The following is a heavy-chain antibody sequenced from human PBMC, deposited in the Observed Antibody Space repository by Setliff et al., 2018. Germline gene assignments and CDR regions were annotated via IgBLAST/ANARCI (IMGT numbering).Heavy chain of an antibody. CDR2: ISAYNGNT. J-gene: IGHJ3*02. V-gene: IGHV1-18*01. CDR1: GYTFTSYG. CDR3: ARGGYRAEYGDYGDAFDI. Sequence: ASVKVSCKASGYTFTSYGISWVRQAPGQGLEWMGWISAYNGNTNYAQKFQGRVTMTRNTSISTAYMELRSLRSDDTAVYYCARGGYRAEYGDYGDAFDIWGQGTMVTVSS. D-gene: IGHD4-17*01.